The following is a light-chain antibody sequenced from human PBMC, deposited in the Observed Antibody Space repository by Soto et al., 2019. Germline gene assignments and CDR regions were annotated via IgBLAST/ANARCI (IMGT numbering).Light chain of an antibody. Sequence: AIQMTQSPSSLSASVGDRITVTCRASQGIRNDLGWYQQKPGKAPKLLTYAASSLQSGVPSRFSGSGSGTDFILTISSPLPEDFATYYCLQDYNYPYTFGQGTKLEIK. CDR3: LQDYNYPYT. J-gene: IGKJ2*01. CDR1: QGIRND. V-gene: IGKV1-6*01. CDR2: AAS.